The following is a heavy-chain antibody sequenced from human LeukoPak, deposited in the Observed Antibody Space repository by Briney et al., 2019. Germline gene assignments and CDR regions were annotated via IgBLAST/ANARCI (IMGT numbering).Heavy chain of an antibody. CDR2: IHGSGNT. CDR1: GGSVSSGSYY. D-gene: IGHD4-23*01. V-gene: IGHV4-61*01. Sequence: SETLSLTCTVSGGSVSSGSYYWSWIRQPPGKGLEWIGHIHGSGNTNYNPSLKSRVSISADTSKNQFSLRLSSVTAADTAVYYCARDHSFFGGLDYWGQGTLVTASS. J-gene: IGHJ4*02. CDR3: ARDHSFFGGLDY.